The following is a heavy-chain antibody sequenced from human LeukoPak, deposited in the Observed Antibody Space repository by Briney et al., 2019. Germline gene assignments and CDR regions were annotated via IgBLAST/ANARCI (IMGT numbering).Heavy chain of an antibody. CDR2: NILIFGTA. V-gene: IGHV1-69*13. CDR1: GGTFSSYA. Sequence: SVKVSCKASGGTFSSYAISWVRQAPGQGLEWMGGNILIFGTANYAQKFQGRVTITADESTSTAYMELSSLRSEDTAVYYCARAPPQYSSGPTYLQHWGQGTLVTVSS. D-gene: IGHD6-19*01. CDR3: ARAPPQYSSGPTYLQH. J-gene: IGHJ1*01.